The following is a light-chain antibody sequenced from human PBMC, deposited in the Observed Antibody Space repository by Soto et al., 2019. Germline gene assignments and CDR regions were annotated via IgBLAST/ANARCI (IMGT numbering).Light chain of an antibody. CDR1: KVINNY. Sequence: DIQMTHSPSSLSASVGDRVTISCRASKVINNYLAWYQQRPGKGPKLLIYGASTLQSGVPSRFSGSGSGTDFTLTIRSLQPEDVATYYCQKYNSAPPVTFGPGTTVHV. CDR3: QKYNSAPPVT. CDR2: GAS. J-gene: IGKJ3*01. V-gene: IGKV1-27*01.